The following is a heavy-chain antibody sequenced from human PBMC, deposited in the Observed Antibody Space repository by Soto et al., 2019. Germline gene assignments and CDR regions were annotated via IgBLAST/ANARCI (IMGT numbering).Heavy chain of an antibody. V-gene: IGHV4-34*02. CDR1: GDSFSGYR. CDR3: SSNRKSDS. Sequence: QVQLQQWGAGLLKPSETLSLTCAVYGDSFSGYRWTWIRQPPGKGLEWIGEINHRGTTNYNPSLKSRVTISIDTPKNQFSLKLRSVTAADTGVYYCSSNRKSDSWGQGTLVTVSS. CDR2: INHRGTT. J-gene: IGHJ4*02.